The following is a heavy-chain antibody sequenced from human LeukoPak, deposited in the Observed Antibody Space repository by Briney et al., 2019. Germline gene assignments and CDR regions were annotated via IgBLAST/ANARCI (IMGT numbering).Heavy chain of an antibody. CDR1: GFTFSDYY. CDR2: ISSSGSTI. CDR3: VREGIVTGFPPDI. D-gene: IGHD3-9*01. J-gene: IGHJ3*02. V-gene: IGHV3-11*01. Sequence: GGSLRLSCAASGFTFSDYYMSWIRQAPGKGLEWVSYISSSGSTIYYADSVKGRFTISRDNAKNSLYLQMNSLRAEDTAIYYCVREGIVTGFPPDIWGQGTVVTVSS.